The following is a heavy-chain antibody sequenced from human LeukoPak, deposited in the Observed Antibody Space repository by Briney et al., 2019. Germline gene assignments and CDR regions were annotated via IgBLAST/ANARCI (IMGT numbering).Heavy chain of an antibody. CDR3: ARDLSQTALDAFDI. CDR1: GFTFSDYY. Sequence: GGSLRLSCAASGFTFSDYYMSWIRQAPGKGLEWVSYISSSGSTIYYADSVKGRFTISRDNAKNSLYLQMNSLRAEDTAVYYCARDLSQTALDAFDIWGQGTMVTVSS. J-gene: IGHJ3*02. D-gene: IGHD1-1*01. V-gene: IGHV3-11*01. CDR2: ISSSGSTI.